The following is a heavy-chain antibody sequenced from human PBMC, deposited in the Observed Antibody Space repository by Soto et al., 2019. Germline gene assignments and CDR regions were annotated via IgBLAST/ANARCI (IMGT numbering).Heavy chain of an antibody. Sequence: ASVKVSCKASGGTFSSYTISWVRQAPGQGLEWMGRIIPILGIANYAQKFQGRVTITADKSTSTAYMELSSLRSEDTAVYYCARSSIAVAGIDYWGQGTLVTVSS. D-gene: IGHD6-19*01. CDR1: GGTFSSYT. CDR2: IIPILGIA. CDR3: ARSSIAVAGIDY. V-gene: IGHV1-69*02. J-gene: IGHJ4*02.